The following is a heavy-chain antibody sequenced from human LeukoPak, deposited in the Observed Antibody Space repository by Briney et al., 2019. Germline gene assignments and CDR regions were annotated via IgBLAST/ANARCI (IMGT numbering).Heavy chain of an antibody. Sequence: ASVKVSCKASGYTFTSYGISWVRQAPGQGLEWMGWISAYNGNTNYAQKLQGRVTMTTDTSTSTAYMELRSLRSDDTAVYYCVREYCSGGSCWHYYYYGMDVWGQGTTVTVSS. V-gene: IGHV1-18*01. J-gene: IGHJ6*02. CDR1: GYTFTSYG. CDR2: ISAYNGNT. D-gene: IGHD2-15*01. CDR3: VREYCSGGSCWHYYYYGMDV.